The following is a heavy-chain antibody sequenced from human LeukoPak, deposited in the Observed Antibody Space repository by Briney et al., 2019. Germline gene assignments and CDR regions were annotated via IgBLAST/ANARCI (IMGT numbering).Heavy chain of an antibody. J-gene: IGHJ4*02. CDR2: INGSDGGT. Sequence: GGSLRLSCAASGLAFSTYAMTWVRQAPGKGLEWVSTINGSDGGTYSADSVKGRFSISRDNSKNKLYLLMNSLRAEDTALYYCARERYYSDSSGFKYWGQGALVTVSS. D-gene: IGHD3-22*01. V-gene: IGHV3-23*01. CDR1: GLAFSTYA. CDR3: ARERYYSDSSGFKY.